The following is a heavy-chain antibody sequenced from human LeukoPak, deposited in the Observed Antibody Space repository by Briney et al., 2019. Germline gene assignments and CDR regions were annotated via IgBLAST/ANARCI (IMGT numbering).Heavy chain of an antibody. CDR3: ARSAR. Sequence: GGSLRLSCAASGFTSGTSWMSWVFQAPGKGLEWVANINQDGSAQYYVDSVKGRFTISRDNAKSSLYLQMNSLRAEDTAVYYCARSARWGQGTLVTVSS. CDR2: INQDGSAQ. J-gene: IGHJ4*02. CDR1: GFTSGTSW. V-gene: IGHV3-7*01.